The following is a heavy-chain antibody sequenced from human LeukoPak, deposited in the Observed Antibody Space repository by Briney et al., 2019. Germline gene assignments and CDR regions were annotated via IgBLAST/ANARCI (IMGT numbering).Heavy chain of an antibody. D-gene: IGHD3-3*01. V-gene: IGHV4-59*12. J-gene: IGHJ6*03. CDR2: VYYTGST. Sequence: PSETLSLTCTVSGGSISSYYWSWVRQPPGKGLGWIGFVYYTGSTSYNPSPKSRVTISVDTSKNQFSLKLSSVTAADTAVYYCAREYYDFWSGYYRYYYYMDVWGKGTTVTVSS. CDR3: AREYYDFWSGYYRYYYYMDV. CDR1: GGSISSYY.